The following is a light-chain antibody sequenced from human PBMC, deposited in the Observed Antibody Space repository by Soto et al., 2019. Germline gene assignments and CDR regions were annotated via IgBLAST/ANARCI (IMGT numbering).Light chain of an antibody. Sequence: QSVLTQPPSVPGAPGQRLTISCTGSSSNIGAGYDVHWYQQLPGTAPKLLIYGNTNRPSGVPDRFSGSKSGTSASLAITGLQAEDEADYYCQSYDSSLSGSHVVFGGGTKVTVL. CDR1: SSNIGAGYD. J-gene: IGLJ2*01. CDR2: GNT. V-gene: IGLV1-40*01. CDR3: QSYDSSLSGSHVV.